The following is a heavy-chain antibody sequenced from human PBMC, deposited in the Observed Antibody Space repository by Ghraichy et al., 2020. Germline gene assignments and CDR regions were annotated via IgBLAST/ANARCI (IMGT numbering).Heavy chain of an antibody. CDR2: IYYSGST. J-gene: IGHJ4*02. V-gene: IGHV4-39*01. D-gene: IGHD6-19*01. Sequence: SETLSLTCTVSGGFISSSSYYWGWIRQPPGKGLEWIGSIYYSGSTYYNPSHKSRVIISVDTSKNQFSLKLSSVTAADTAVYYCARQSWPLEYSSGWYYFDYWGQGTLVTVSS. CDR3: ARQSWPLEYSSGWYYFDY. CDR1: GGFISSSSYY.